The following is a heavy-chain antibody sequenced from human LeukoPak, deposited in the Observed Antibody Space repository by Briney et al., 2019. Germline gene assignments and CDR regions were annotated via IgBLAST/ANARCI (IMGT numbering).Heavy chain of an antibody. V-gene: IGHV3-30*02. CDR3: AKERYCSGGNCYPDDN. J-gene: IGHJ4*02. D-gene: IGHD2-15*01. Sequence: GGSLRLSCAASGFTFSTYGMLWVRQAPGKGLEWVAFIRYDEKNYYADSVKGRFTISRDNSKNTLYLQMSSLRVEDTAIYYCAKERYCSGGNCYPDDNWGQGTLVTVSS. CDR1: GFTFSTYG. CDR2: IRYDEKN.